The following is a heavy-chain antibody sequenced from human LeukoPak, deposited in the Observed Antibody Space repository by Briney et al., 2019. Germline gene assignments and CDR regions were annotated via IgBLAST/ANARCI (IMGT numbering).Heavy chain of an antibody. Sequence: SETLSLTCTVSGGSISSYYWSWIRQPPGKGLEWIGYIYYSGSTNYNPSLKSRVTISVDTSKNQFSLKLSSVTAADTAVYYCARDAYYYDSSGSRGAFDIWGQGTMVTVSS. V-gene: IGHV4-59*01. CDR3: ARDAYYYDSSGSRGAFDI. CDR1: GGSISSYY. J-gene: IGHJ3*02. D-gene: IGHD3-22*01. CDR2: IYYSGST.